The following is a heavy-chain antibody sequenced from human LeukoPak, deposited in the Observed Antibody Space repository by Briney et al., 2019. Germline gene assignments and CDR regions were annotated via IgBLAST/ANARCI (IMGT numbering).Heavy chain of an antibody. D-gene: IGHD3/OR15-3a*01. V-gene: IGHV3-48*01. J-gene: IGHJ4*02. CDR3: ASLEDWFDY. CDR1: GFTFSSYS. Sequence: PGGSLRLSCAASGFTFSSYSMNWVRQVRGKGLEWVSYISSSSSTIYYADSVKGRFTISRDNAKNSLYLQMNSLRAEDTAVYYCASLEDWFDYWGQGTLVTVSS. CDR2: ISSSSSTI.